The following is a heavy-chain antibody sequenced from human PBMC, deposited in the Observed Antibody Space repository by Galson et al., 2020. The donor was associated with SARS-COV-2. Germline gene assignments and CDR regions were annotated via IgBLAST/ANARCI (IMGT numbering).Heavy chain of an antibody. D-gene: IGHD3-10*01. Sequence: SETLSLTCSVSGDSITNYYWSWIRQPPGKGLEWIGYIYYTGGTYYNPSLNSRVTISIDTSKTQFSLRLTSVTAADTAVYYCARRYSYGSGSYFWFDHWGQGTLVAVSS. V-gene: IGHV4-59*01. CDR3: ARRYSYGSGSYFWFDH. J-gene: IGHJ5*02. CDR1: GDSITNYY. CDR2: IYYTGGT.